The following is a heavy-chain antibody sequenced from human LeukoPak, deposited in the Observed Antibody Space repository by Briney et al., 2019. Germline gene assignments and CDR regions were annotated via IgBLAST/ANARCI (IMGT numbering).Heavy chain of an antibody. J-gene: IGHJ3*02. CDR3: ARVSAGVIGMKDVFDI. CDR2: ISGSSSYI. Sequence: GGSLRLSCAASAFTFSRYSMNWVRQAPGKGLEWVSSISGSSSYIYYADSVKGRFTISRHNAKNSLYLQMNSLRAEDTAVYYCARVSAGVIGMKDVFDIWGQGTMVTVSS. CDR1: AFTFSRYS. D-gene: IGHD3-16*02. V-gene: IGHV3-21*01.